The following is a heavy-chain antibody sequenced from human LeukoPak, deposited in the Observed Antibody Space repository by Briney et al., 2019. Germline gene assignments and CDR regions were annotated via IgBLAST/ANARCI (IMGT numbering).Heavy chain of an antibody. V-gene: IGHV5-51*01. D-gene: IGHD2-15*01. J-gene: IGHJ3*01. CDR2: IYPLDSEI. Sequence: HGESLKISCKASGYSFTNYWIEWVRQMPGKGLEWMGIIYPLDSEIRYSPSFQGQVTISVDKSITTAFLHWDSLKTSDTAMYYCAATGRSCTGGSCYSDDFDVWGQGTMVTVSS. CDR1: GYSFTNYW. CDR3: AATGRSCTGGSCYSDDFDV.